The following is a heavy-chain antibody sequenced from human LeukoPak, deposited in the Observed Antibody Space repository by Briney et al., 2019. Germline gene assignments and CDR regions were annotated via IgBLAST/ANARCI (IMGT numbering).Heavy chain of an antibody. Sequence: GGSLRLSCAASGFTVITNDMTWVRQAPGKGLELVSVLYSDGNTKYADSVQGRFTISRDNSKNTLYLEMNSLSPDDTAAYYCARGVEPLAANTLAYWGQGTLVTVSS. CDR3: ARGVEPLAANTLAY. D-gene: IGHD1-14*01. J-gene: IGHJ4*02. CDR1: GFTVITND. CDR2: LYSDGNT. V-gene: IGHV3-53*01.